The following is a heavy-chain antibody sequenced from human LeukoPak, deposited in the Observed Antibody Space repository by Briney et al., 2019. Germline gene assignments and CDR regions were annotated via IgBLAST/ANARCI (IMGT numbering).Heavy chain of an antibody. Sequence: GGSLRLSCEASGFTFSSYWMNWVRQAPGKGLEWVANIKEDGSDKYYMDSVKGRFTLSRDNARHSLYLQMNSLRVEDTAVYYCARGWDFSYYYNYYGMDVWGQGTTVTVSS. V-gene: IGHV3-7*01. D-gene: IGHD1-26*01. CDR1: GFTFSSYW. J-gene: IGHJ6*02. CDR2: IKEDGSDK. CDR3: ARGWDFSYYYNYYGMDV.